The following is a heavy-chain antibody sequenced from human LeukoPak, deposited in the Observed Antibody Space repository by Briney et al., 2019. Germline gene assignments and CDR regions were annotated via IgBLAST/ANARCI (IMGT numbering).Heavy chain of an antibody. CDR3: ATGYCSGTRCFDY. V-gene: IGHV4-59*01. CDR2: IYYNGRA. D-gene: IGHD2-2*01. J-gene: IGHJ4*02. CDR1: GGSISSYY. Sequence: SETLSLTCTVSGGSISSYYWSWIRQPPGKGLDWIGYIYYNGRANYNPSLKSRVTISVDTSKNQFSLKLSSVTAADAAVYFCATGYCSGTRCFDYWGQGTLVTVSS.